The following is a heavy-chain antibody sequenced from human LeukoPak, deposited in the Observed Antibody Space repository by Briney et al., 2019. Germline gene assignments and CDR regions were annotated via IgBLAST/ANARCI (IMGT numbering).Heavy chain of an antibody. CDR1: GFTFSSSA. Sequence: GGSLRLSCAASGFTFSSSAMSWVRQVPGRGLEWVSAISGSGGSTYYADSVKGRFTISRDNSKNTLYLQMNSLRAEDTAVYYCAKGVERRPPYYFDYWGQGTLVTVSS. J-gene: IGHJ4*02. V-gene: IGHV3-23*01. CDR2: ISGSGGST. D-gene: IGHD1-1*01. CDR3: AKGVERRPPYYFDY.